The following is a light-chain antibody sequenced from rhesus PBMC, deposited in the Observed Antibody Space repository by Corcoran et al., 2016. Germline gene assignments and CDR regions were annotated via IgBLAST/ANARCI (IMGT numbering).Light chain of an antibody. CDR2: QAS. CDR3: KQYNSAPT. CDR1: QGISIW. J-gene: IGKJ1*01. Sequence: DIQMTQSPSSLSASVGDTVTITCRASQGISIWLAWYQQKPGKAPKVLIYQASSYQSGVPARFSGSGSGKDFTLTISSLKPEDFATYYCKQYNSAPTFGQGTKVEIK. V-gene: IGKV1-21*01.